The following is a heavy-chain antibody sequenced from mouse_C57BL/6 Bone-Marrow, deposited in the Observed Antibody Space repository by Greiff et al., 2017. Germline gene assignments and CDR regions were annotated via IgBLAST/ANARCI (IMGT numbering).Heavy chain of an antibody. CDR1: GFTFSSYA. D-gene: IGHD1-1*01. J-gene: IGHJ1*03. CDR3: ARGAYGSSYGYFDV. V-gene: IGHV5-4*03. CDR2: ISDGGSYT. Sequence: EVNVVESGGGLVKPGGSLKLSCAASGFTFSSYAMSWVRQTPEKRLEWVATISDGGSYTYYPDNVKGRFTISRDNAKNNLYLQMSHLKSEDTAMYDCARGAYGSSYGYFDVWGTGTTVTVSS.